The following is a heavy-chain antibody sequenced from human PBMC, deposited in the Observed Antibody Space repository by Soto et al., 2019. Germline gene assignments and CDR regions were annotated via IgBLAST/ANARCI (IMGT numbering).Heavy chain of an antibody. Sequence: GASVKVSCKASGFTFTSSAMQWVRQARGQRLEWIGWIVVGSGNTNYAQKFQERVTITRDMSTSTAYMELSSLRSEDTAVYYCAAVLIAARDNYGMDVWGQGTTVTVS. CDR3: AAVLIAARDNYGMDV. CDR1: GFTFTSSA. V-gene: IGHV1-58*02. J-gene: IGHJ6*02. CDR2: IVVGSGNT. D-gene: IGHD6-6*01.